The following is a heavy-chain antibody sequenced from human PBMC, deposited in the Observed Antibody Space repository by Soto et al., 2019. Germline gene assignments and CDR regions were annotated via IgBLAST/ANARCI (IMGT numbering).Heavy chain of an antibody. CDR3: ARGGYCSGGSCYSVDYYYGMDV. CDR1: GFTFSSYG. D-gene: IGHD2-15*01. J-gene: IGHJ6*02. CDR2: IWYDGSNK. V-gene: IGHV3-33*01. Sequence: QVQLVESVGDVVQPGRSLRLSCAASGFTFSSYGMHWVRQAPGKGLEWVAVIWYDGSNKYYADSVKGRFTISRDNSKNTLYLQMNSRRAEDTAVYYCARGGYCSGGSCYSVDYYYGMDVWGQGTTVTVSS.